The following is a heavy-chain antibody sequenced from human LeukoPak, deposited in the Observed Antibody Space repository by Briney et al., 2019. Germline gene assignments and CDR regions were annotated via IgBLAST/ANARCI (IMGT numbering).Heavy chain of an antibody. J-gene: IGHJ5*02. CDR2: IRYDGSNK. CDR1: GFTFSSYG. V-gene: IGHV3-30*02. CDR3: ARERRVGNWFDP. Sequence: GGSLRLSCAASGFTFSSYGMHWVRQAPGKGLEWVAFIRYDGSNKYYADSVKGRFTVSRDNSKNTLYLQMNSLRAEDTAVYYCARERRVGNWFDPWGQGTLVTVSS.